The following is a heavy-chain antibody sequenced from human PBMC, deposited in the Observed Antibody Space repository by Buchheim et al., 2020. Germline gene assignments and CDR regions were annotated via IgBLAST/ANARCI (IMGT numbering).Heavy chain of an antibody. D-gene: IGHD1-26*01. Sequence: QSQVVQSGSEVKKPGASVTLSCKASGYSFSSYGITWVRRAPGQGLEWIGWINTYNGFTKYAQKFQGRVTLTTDRPKRTAYMELRSLRSDDTAVYHCARVNSGSAPGRWLDAWGQGTL. CDR3: ARVNSGSAPGRWLDA. CDR2: INTYNGFT. CDR1: GYSFSSYG. J-gene: IGHJ5*02. V-gene: IGHV1-18*01.